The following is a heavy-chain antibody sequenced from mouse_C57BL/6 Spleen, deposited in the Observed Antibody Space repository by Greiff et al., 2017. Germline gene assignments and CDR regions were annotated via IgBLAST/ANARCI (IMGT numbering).Heavy chain of an antibody. V-gene: IGHV1-81*01. J-gene: IGHJ4*01. CDR1: GYTFTSYG. D-gene: IGHD2-5*01. CDR3: AYSNPYAMDY. Sequence: VKLQESGAELARPGASVKLSCKASGYTFTSYGISWVKQRTGQGLEWIGEIYPRSGNTYYNEKFKGKATLTADKSSSTAYMELRSLTSEDAAVYFCAYSNPYAMDYWGQGTSVTVSS. CDR2: IYPRSGNT.